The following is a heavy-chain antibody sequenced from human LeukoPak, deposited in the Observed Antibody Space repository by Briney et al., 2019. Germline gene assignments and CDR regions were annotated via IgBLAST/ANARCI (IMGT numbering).Heavy chain of an antibody. Sequence: SETLSLTCTVSGGSISSRSYYCGWIRQPPGKGLEWIGEINHSGSTNYNPSLKSRVTISVDTSKNQFSLKLSSVTAADTAVYYCARGIPGITIFGVVIHRRGNWFDPWGQGTLVTVSS. J-gene: IGHJ5*02. D-gene: IGHD3-3*01. CDR3: ARGIPGITIFGVVIHRRGNWFDP. CDR2: INHSGST. V-gene: IGHV4-39*07. CDR1: GGSISSRSYY.